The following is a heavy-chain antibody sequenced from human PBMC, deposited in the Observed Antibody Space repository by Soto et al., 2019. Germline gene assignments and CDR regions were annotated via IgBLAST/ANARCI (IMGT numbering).Heavy chain of an antibody. CDR2: ISGSGGSI. V-gene: IGHV3-23*01. CDR3: AKSGRHYDSTGYFYH. D-gene: IGHD3-22*01. CDR1: GFTFSNYA. J-gene: IGHJ5*02. Sequence: PGGSLRLSCAASGFTFSNYAVSWVRQALGKGLEWVSGISGSGGSIYYADSVKGRFTISRDNSKDTLYLQMNNLRVEDTALYYCAKSGRHYDSTGYFYHWGQGTLVTVSS.